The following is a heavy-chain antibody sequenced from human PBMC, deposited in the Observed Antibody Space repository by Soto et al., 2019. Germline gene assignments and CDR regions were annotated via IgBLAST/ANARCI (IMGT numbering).Heavy chain of an antibody. CDR1: GFDLEDYA. CDR2: TNSDGTDS. J-gene: IGHJ4*02. CDR3: AKSLYYYDSSPLDH. V-gene: IGHV3-43D*04. Sequence: PGGSLRLSCAAAGFDLEDYAMHWVRQVPGKGLEWVSLTNSDGTDSYYVDSVKGRFTISRDNAKTTLYLQMDRLRPEDTALYFCAKSLYYYDSSPLDHWGQGTLVTVSS. D-gene: IGHD3-22*01.